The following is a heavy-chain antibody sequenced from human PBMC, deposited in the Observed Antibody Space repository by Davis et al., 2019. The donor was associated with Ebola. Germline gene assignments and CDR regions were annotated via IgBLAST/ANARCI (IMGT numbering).Heavy chain of an antibody. D-gene: IGHD3-22*01. J-gene: IGHJ4*02. V-gene: IGHV4-61*01. CDR3: ARDNYFDSRGYYRLDY. CDR2: IYYLGST. CDR1: GDSVSSGRYY. Sequence: PSETLSLTCTVSGDSVSSGRYYWTWVRQSPGKRLEWIGYIYYLGSTKYNPSLKSRVTISEDTSKNQFSLTLRSVTAADTAVYYCARDNYFDSRGYYRLDYWGQGTLVTVSS.